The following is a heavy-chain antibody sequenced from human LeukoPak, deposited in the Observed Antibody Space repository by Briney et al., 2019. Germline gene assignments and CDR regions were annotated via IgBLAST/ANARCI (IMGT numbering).Heavy chain of an antibody. CDR1: GLTFSNYA. D-gene: IGHD3-3*01. CDR3: ANTFYDFWSGYIHY. CDR2: ISGSDGST. J-gene: IGHJ4*02. V-gene: IGHV3-23*01. Sequence: GGSLRLSCTASGLTFSNYAMTWVRQAPGKGLEWVSAISGSDGSTYYADSVVGRFTISRDNSKNTLYLQMNSLRAEDTAVYFCANTFYDFWSGYIHYWGQGTLVTVSS.